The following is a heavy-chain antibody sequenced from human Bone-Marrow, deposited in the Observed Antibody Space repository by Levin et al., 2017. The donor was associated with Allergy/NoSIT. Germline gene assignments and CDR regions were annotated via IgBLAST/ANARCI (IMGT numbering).Heavy chain of an antibody. CDR3: TSRRYYDILTGYDAFDI. D-gene: IGHD3-9*01. CDR2: IRSKANSYAT. V-gene: IGHV3-73*01. J-gene: IGHJ3*02. Sequence: LSLTCAASGFTFSGSAVHWVRQASGKGLEWVGRIRSKANSYATSYAASVKGRFTISRDDSKNTAYLQMNSLKTEDTAVYYCTSRRYYDILTGYDAFDIWGQGTMVTVSS. CDR1: GFTFSGSA.